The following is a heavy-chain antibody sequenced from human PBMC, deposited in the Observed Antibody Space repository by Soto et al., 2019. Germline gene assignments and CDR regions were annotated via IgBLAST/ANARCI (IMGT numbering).Heavy chain of an antibody. J-gene: IGHJ6*02. CDR1: GFTFSSYW. V-gene: IGHV3-74*01. CDR3: ARVVVAAPTHYYYGMDV. D-gene: IGHD2-15*01. Sequence: EVQLVESGGGLVQPGGSLRLSCAASGFTFSSYWMHWVRQAPGKGLVWVSRINSDGSSTSYADSVKGRFTISRDNAKNTLYLQMNSLRAEDTAVYYCARVVVAAPTHYYYGMDVWGQGTTVTGSS. CDR2: INSDGSST.